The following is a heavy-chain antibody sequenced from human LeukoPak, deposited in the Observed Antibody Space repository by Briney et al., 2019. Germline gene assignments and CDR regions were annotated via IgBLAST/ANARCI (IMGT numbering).Heavy chain of an antibody. D-gene: IGHD3-22*01. Sequence: ASVKVSCKASGYTFTGYYMHWVRQAPGQGLEWMGWINPNSGGTNYAQKFQGRVTMTRDTSISTAYMELSSLRSEDTAVYYCARGYYDSSGYYGLDYWGQGTLVTVSS. J-gene: IGHJ4*02. V-gene: IGHV1-2*02. CDR3: ARGYYDSSGYYGLDY. CDR2: INPNSGGT. CDR1: GYTFTGYY.